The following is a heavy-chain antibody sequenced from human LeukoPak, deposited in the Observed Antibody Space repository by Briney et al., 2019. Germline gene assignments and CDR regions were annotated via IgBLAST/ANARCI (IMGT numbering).Heavy chain of an antibody. CDR3: ARDYYGSGSYYNSWFDP. Sequence: ASVKVSCKASGYTFTGYYMHWVRQAPGQGLEWMGWINPNSGGTNSAQKFQGRVTMTTDTSISTAYMELSRLRSDDTAVCYCARDYYGSGSYYNSWFDPWGQGTLVTVSS. J-gene: IGHJ5*02. V-gene: IGHV1-2*02. D-gene: IGHD3-10*01. CDR2: INPNSGGT. CDR1: GYTFTGYY.